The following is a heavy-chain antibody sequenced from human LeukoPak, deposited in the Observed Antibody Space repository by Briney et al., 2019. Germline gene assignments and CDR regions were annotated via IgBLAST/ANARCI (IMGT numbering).Heavy chain of an antibody. CDR2: IYYTGIT. CDR3: ARVRGPDHYDSTGYYFDY. V-gene: IGHV4-30-4*08. J-gene: IGHJ4*02. CDR1: GDSINIGEYY. Sequence: SETLSPTCTVSGDSINIGEYYWSWIRQPPGKGLAWIGYIYYTGITYYSPSLKSRVTMSVDTSKNQFSLKLTSVTAADTAVYYCARVRGPDHYDSTGYYFDYWGQGTLVTVSS. D-gene: IGHD3-22*01.